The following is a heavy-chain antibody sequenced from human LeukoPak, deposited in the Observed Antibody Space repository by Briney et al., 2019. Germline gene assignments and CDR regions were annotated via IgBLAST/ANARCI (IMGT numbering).Heavy chain of an antibody. CDR2: IIPIFGTA. Sequence: SVKVSCKASGGTFSSYAISWVRQAPGQGLEWMGGIIPIFGTANYAQKFQGRVTITADKSTSTAYMELSSLRSEDTAVYYCARAREGAYYYYYMDVWGKGTTVTVSS. D-gene: IGHD1-26*01. CDR1: GGTFSSYA. J-gene: IGHJ6*03. V-gene: IGHV1-69*06. CDR3: ARAREGAYYYYYMDV.